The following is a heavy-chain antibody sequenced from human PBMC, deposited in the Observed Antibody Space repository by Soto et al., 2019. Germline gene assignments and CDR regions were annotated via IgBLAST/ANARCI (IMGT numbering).Heavy chain of an antibody. D-gene: IGHD2-21*01. V-gene: IGHV3-23*01. J-gene: IGHJ4*01. Sequence: EVQLLESGGGLVQPGGSLRLSCAASGFTFNTYDMSWVRQAPGTGLEWVSSIATTGETTFYADSVRGRFTISRDNSKITLLLQINTLRAYYTTIYYGVRNWGGWGHGTLVTVSS. CDR3: VRNWGG. CDR2: IATTGETT. CDR1: GFTFNTYD.